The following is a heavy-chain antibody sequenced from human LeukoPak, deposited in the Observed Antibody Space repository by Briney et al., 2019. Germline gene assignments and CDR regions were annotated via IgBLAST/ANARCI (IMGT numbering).Heavy chain of an antibody. Sequence: ASVKVSCKASGYTFTNYALNWVRQAPGQGLEWMGWINTDTGNPTYPQGLTGRLVFSLDTSVSTAYLQITSLQAEDTAGYYFPGATGGYCSAGTCYFYYWGQGTLVTVYS. D-gene: IGHD2-15*01. CDR2: INTDTGNP. J-gene: IGHJ4*02. CDR3: PGATGGYCSAGTCYFYY. V-gene: IGHV7-4-1*02. CDR1: GYTFTNYA.